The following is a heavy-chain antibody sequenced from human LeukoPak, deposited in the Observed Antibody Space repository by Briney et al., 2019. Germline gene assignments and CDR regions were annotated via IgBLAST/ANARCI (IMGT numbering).Heavy chain of an antibody. J-gene: IGHJ4*02. Sequence: AASVKVSCKASGYTFTSYGISWVRQAPGQGLEWLGWISAYNGNTNYAQKLQGRVTMTTDTSTSTAYMELRSLRSDDTAVYYCARAGYDILTGYYPFDYWGQGTLVNVSS. CDR1: GYTFTSYG. V-gene: IGHV1-18*01. CDR2: ISAYNGNT. D-gene: IGHD3-9*01. CDR3: ARAGYDILTGYYPFDY.